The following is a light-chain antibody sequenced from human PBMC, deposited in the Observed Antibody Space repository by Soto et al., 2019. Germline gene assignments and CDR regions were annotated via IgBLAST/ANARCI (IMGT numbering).Light chain of an antibody. CDR1: QSVSNDF. V-gene: IGKV3-20*01. CDR2: GAS. J-gene: IGKJ1*01. Sequence: EIVLTQSPGILSLSPGERAPLSCRASQSVSNDFLAWYQQKPGQAPRLLIYGASTRATDVPDRFSGSGSGADFTLTISRLEPEDFAVYYCQQYGSSPPRTFGQGTKVDIK. CDR3: QQYGSSPPRT.